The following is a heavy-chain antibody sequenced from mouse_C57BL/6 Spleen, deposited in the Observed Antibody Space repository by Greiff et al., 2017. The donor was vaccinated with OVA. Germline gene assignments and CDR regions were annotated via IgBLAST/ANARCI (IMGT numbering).Heavy chain of an antibody. D-gene: IGHD2-4*01. CDR3: AREEYDYDQAMDY. CDR1: GYTFTSYW. V-gene: IGHV1-53*01. CDR2: INPSNGGT. J-gene: IGHJ4*01. Sequence: QVQLQQSGTELVKPGASVKLSCKASGYTFTSYWMHWVKQRPGQGLEWIGNINPSNGGTNYNEKFKSKATLTVDKSSSTAYMQLSSLTSEDSAVYYCAREEYDYDQAMDYWGQGTSVTVSS.